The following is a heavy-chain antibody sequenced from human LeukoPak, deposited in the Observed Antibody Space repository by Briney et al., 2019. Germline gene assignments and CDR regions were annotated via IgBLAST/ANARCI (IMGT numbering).Heavy chain of an antibody. J-gene: IGHJ4*02. CDR3: ARAAHFYDSSGPRGPPDY. D-gene: IGHD3-22*01. CDR1: GYTFTSYG. CDR2: ISAYNGNT. Sequence: ASVKVSCKASGYTFTSYGISWVRQAPGQGREWMGWISAYNGNTNYAQKLQGRVTMTTDTSTSTAYMELRSLRSDDTAVYYCARAAHFYDSSGPRGPPDYWGQGTLVTVSS. V-gene: IGHV1-18*01.